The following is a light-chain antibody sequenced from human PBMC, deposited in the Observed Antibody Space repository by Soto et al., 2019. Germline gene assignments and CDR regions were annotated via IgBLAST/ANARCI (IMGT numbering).Light chain of an antibody. CDR1: QSVSSY. CDR2: DAS. CDR3: QQRSNWPQWT. Sequence: EIVLTQSPSTLSLSPGERATLSCSASQSVSSYLAWYQQKPGQAPRLLIYDASNRATGIPARFSGSGSGTDFTLTISSLEPEDFAVYYCQQRSNWPQWTFGQGTKV. J-gene: IGKJ1*01. V-gene: IGKV3-11*01.